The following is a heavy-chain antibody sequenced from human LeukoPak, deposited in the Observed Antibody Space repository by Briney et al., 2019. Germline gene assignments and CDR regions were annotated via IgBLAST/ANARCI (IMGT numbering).Heavy chain of an antibody. V-gene: IGHV4-38-2*02. D-gene: IGHD3-9*01. Sequence: SETLSLTCTVSSYSLSSGYYWGWIRQPPGKGLEWIASINHSGITYYNPSLKSRVTISVDTSRNQFYLKLTSVTAADTAVYYCGRDSPTGYYDYWGRGTLVTVSS. CDR2: INHSGIT. CDR1: SYSLSSGYY. J-gene: IGHJ4*02. CDR3: GRDSPTGYYDY.